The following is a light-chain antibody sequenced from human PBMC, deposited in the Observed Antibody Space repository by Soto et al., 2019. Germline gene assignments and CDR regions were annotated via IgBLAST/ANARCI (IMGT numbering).Light chain of an antibody. V-gene: IGKV1-33*01. J-gene: IGKJ4*01. CDR2: DAS. CDR1: QDINNY. Sequence: DIQMTQSPSSLSASVGDRVTITCQASQDINNYLNWYQQKPGKAPKLLIYDASNLETGVPSRFSGSGSGTDFTFTISSLQAEDIATYYCQQYDNLLTFGGGTKVEIK. CDR3: QQYDNLLT.